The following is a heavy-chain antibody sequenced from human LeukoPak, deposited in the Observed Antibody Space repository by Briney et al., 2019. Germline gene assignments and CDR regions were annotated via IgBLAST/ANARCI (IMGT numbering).Heavy chain of an antibody. V-gene: IGHV3-48*03. Sequence: PGGSLRLSCAASGFTFRNYEMNWVRQAPGKGLEWVSYISSTSNDIYYADVVEGRFTISRDNAKNSVSLQMNSLKAEDTAVYFCARARGGELDYWGQGTLVTVSS. CDR2: ISSTSNDI. CDR3: ARARGGELDY. J-gene: IGHJ4*02. CDR1: GFTFRNYE. D-gene: IGHD3-10*01.